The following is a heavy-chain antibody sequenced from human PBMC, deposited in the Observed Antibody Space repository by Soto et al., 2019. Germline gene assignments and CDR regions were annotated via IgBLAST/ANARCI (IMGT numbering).Heavy chain of an antibody. Sequence: PSETLSLTCTVSGGSISSGDYYWSWIRQPPGKGLEWIGCIYYSGSTYYNPSLKSRVTISVDTSKNQFSLKLSSVTAADTAVYYCARVGGYYYDSSGYYYGSYYFDYWGQGTLVTVS. CDR3: ARVGGYYYDSSGYYYGSYYFDY. J-gene: IGHJ4*02. CDR1: GGSISSGDYY. V-gene: IGHV4-30-4*01. CDR2: IYYSGST. D-gene: IGHD3-22*01.